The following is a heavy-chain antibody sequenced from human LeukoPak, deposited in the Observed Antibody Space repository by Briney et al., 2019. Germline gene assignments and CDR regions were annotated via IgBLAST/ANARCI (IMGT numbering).Heavy chain of an antibody. Sequence: GGSLRLSCAASEFTFSSYSMNWVRQAPGRGLEWVSSISSSNGYIYYADSVKGRFTISRDNAKSSLSLQMDSLRAEDTAVYYCARKIYFGSGTSIDYWGKGTLVTVSS. D-gene: IGHD3-10*01. CDR1: EFTFSSYS. CDR2: ISSSNGYI. J-gene: IGHJ4*02. V-gene: IGHV3-21*01. CDR3: ARKIYFGSGTSIDY.